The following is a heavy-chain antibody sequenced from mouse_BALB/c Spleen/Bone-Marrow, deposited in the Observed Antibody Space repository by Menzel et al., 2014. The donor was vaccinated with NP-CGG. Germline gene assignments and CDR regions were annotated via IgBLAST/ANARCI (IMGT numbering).Heavy chain of an antibody. CDR2: INPSTGYT. CDR3: ARSAY. Sequence: SGAELAKPGASVKMSCKASGYTFTSYWMHWVKQRPGQGLEWIGYINPSTGYTEYNQKFKDKATLTADKPSSTAYMQLSSLTSEDSAVYYCARSAYWGQGTLVTVSA. V-gene: IGHV1-7*01. J-gene: IGHJ3*01. CDR1: GYTFTSYW.